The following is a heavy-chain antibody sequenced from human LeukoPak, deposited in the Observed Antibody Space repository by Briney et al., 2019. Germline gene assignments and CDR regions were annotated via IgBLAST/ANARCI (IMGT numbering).Heavy chain of an antibody. CDR2: IKSDGSST. CDR1: GFIFRDYG. J-gene: IGHJ4*02. D-gene: IGHD3-16*01. V-gene: IGHV3-74*01. CDR3: ARGGRYAYFLDY. Sequence: GGPLSLSCAAPGFIFRDYGMPWCRQGPGKGLVWFSRIKSDGSSTSYAESVKGRFTISRDNAKNTVYVHMNSLRDEDTAVYYCARGGRYAYFLDYWGQGTLVTVSS.